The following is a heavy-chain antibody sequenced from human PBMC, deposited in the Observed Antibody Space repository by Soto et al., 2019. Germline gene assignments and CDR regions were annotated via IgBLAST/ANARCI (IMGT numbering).Heavy chain of an antibody. J-gene: IGHJ4*02. Sequence: SGPTLVNPTETLTLTCSVSGFSLTLGRMAVTWIRQPPGKALEWLAHILSTGETSYATSLKTRVTISKDISKSQVLLTMTNVDPVDTATYFCARIDYTGSPLIDYWGQGTLVTVSS. V-gene: IGHV2-26*01. CDR3: ARIDYTGSPLIDY. CDR2: ILSTGET. D-gene: IGHD1-26*01. CDR1: GFSLTLGRMA.